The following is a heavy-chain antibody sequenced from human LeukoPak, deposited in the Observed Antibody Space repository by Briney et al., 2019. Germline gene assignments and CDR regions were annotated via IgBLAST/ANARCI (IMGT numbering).Heavy chain of an antibody. Sequence: GASVKVSCKVSGYTLTELSMHWVRQAPGKGLEWMGGFDPEDGETIYAQKFQGRVTMTEGTSTDTAYMELSSLRSEDTAVYYCATGFVDYAPAWGQGTLVTVSS. CDR1: GYTLTELS. V-gene: IGHV1-24*01. CDR2: FDPEDGET. CDR3: ATGFVDYAPA. J-gene: IGHJ5*02. D-gene: IGHD3-16*01.